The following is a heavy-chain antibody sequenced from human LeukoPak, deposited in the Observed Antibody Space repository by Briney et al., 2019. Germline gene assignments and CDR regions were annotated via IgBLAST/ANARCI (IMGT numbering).Heavy chain of an antibody. Sequence: PGGSLRLSCAGSGFSFSSYSMNWVRQAPGKGLEWVSYISSGSTMNYADSVKGRFTISRDNAKTSLYLQMNSLRVEDTAVYYCARDLSSPPHLVTYYYYMDVWGKGTMVTVSS. CDR1: GFSFSSYS. V-gene: IGHV3-48*01. D-gene: IGHD6-13*01. J-gene: IGHJ6*03. CDR3: ARDLSSPPHLVTYYYYMDV. CDR2: ISSGSTM.